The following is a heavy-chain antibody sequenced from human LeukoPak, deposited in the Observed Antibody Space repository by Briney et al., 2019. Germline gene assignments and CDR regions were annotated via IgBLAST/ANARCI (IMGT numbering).Heavy chain of an antibody. CDR2: INHSGST. CDR1: GGSYSGYY. J-gene: IGHJ4*02. CDR3: ARGSSLDY. V-gene: IGHV4-34*01. Sequence: SETLSLTCAVYGGSYSGYYWSWIRQPPGKGLEWIGEINHSGSTNYNPSLKRRVTISVDTSKNQFSLKLSSVTAADTAVYYCARGSSLDYWGQGTLVTVSS.